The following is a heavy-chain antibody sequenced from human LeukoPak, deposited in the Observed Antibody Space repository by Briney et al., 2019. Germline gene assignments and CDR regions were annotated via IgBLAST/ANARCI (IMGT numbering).Heavy chain of an antibody. Sequence: ASVKVSCKASGYTFTGYYMHWVRQAPGQGLEWMGRIIPILGIANYAQKFQGRVTITADKSTSTAYMELSSLRSEDTAVYYCARNPGYCSGGSSCAEYFQHWGQGTLVTVSS. CDR1: GYTFTGYY. V-gene: IGHV1-69*02. CDR2: IIPILGIA. J-gene: IGHJ1*01. D-gene: IGHD2-15*01. CDR3: ARNPGYCSGGSSCAEYFQH.